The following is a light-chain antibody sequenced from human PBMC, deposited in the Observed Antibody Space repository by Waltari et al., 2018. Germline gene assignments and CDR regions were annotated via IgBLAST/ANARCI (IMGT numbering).Light chain of an antibody. V-gene: IGLV2-14*03. Sequence: QSALTQPASVSGSPGQSITIPCTGTISDVGAYNDVSWYQHHPGKPPQLIIYAVTKRPSWVLCRFSGSKSGTTASLTISGRQAEDEADFYCSSYTTSGTLIFGGGTKLTGL. J-gene: IGLJ2*01. CDR3: SSYTTSGTLI. CDR1: ISDVGAYND. CDR2: AVT.